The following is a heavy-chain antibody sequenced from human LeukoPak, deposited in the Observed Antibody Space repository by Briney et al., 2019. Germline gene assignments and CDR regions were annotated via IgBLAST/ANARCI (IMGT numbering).Heavy chain of an antibody. CDR2: IIPIFGTA. CDR3: ARGPSRYFDWLPFDY. J-gene: IGHJ4*02. Sequence: GASVTVSCKASGGTFSSYAISWVRQAPGQGLEWMGGIIPIFGTANYAQKFQGRVTITADESTSTAYMELSSLRSEDTAVYYCARGPSRYFDWLPFDYWGQGTLVTVSS. V-gene: IGHV1-69*13. CDR1: GGTFSSYA. D-gene: IGHD3-9*01.